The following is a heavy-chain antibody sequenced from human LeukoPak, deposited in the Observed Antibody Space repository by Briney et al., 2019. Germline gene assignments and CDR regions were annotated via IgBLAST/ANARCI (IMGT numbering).Heavy chain of an antibody. D-gene: IGHD2-21*01. V-gene: IGHV3-23*01. CDR2: ISGSRGST. J-gene: IGHJ4*02. CDR1: GFTFSTYA. Sequence: GGSLRLXCAASGFTFSTYAMSWGRQAPGKGLEWVSLISGSRGSTYYADSVKGRFTISRDNSKNTLYLQMNSLRGEDTAVYYCAKKGNLRAAYCGGDCYSALDYWGQGTLVTVSS. CDR3: AKKGNLRAAYCGGDCYSALDY.